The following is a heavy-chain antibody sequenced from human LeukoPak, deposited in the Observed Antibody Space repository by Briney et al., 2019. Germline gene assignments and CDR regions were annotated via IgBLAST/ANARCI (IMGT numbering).Heavy chain of an antibody. CDR3: AKDWTTAGGFDY. Sequence: GGSLRLSCAASGFTFSTYWMHWVRQAPGEGLLWVSRINRDGSSTSYADSVKGRFTISRDNAKNTLYLQMNSLRDEDTAVYFCAKDWTTAGGFDYWGQGVLVTVSS. V-gene: IGHV3-74*01. CDR1: GFTFSTYW. J-gene: IGHJ4*02. D-gene: IGHD6-13*01. CDR2: INRDGSST.